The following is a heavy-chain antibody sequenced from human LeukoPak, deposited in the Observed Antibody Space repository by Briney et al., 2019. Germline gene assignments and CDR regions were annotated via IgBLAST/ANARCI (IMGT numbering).Heavy chain of an antibody. CDR3: ARVPLHDTSGRYYPH. V-gene: IGHV1-3*04. D-gene: IGHD3-22*01. CDR2: INTGNGNT. CDR1: GYTFSNYG. Sequence: GASVKVSCKPSGYTFSNYGMHWVRQAPRQSLEWMGWINTGNGNTKSSQKFQDRVTLTRDTSASTAYMELNSLSSEDTAVYYCARVPLHDTSGRYYPHRGQGTLVTVSS. J-gene: IGHJ1*01.